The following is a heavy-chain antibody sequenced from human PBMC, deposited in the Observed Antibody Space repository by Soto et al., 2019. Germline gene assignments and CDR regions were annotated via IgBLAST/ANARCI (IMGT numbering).Heavy chain of an antibody. CDR3: AKGFEGSWIQLWLPGAFDI. CDR1: GFTFSSYA. V-gene: IGHV3-23*01. D-gene: IGHD5-18*01. Sequence: EVQLLESGGGLVQPGGSLRLSCAASGFTFSSYAMSWVRQAPGKGLEWVSTISGSGGSTYYADSVKGRFTISRDNSKTTRYLQMNSRRAEDTAVYYWAKGFEGSWIQLWLPGAFDIWGQGTMVTVSS. CDR2: ISGSGGST. J-gene: IGHJ3*02.